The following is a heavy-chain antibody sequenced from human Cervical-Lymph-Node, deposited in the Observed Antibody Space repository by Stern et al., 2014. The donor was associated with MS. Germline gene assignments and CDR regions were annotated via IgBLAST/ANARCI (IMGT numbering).Heavy chain of an antibody. V-gene: IGHV2-5*02. Sequence: QINLKESGPELVKPTQTLTVTCNFSGFSLSTSGLGVGWIRQPPGVALEWLAYIYWDDQNRYSPSLKSRLTITKDTSKNQVVRTLTNVDPVGTATYYCAHRTAGPFDYWGQGTLVTVSS. CDR2: IYWDDQN. CDR3: AHRTAGPFDY. J-gene: IGHJ4*02. CDR1: GFSLSTSGLG.